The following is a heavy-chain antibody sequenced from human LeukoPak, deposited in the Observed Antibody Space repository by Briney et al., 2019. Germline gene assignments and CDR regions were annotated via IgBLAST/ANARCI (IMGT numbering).Heavy chain of an antibody. CDR3: AKLTSGWFEDF. CDR1: GFTFSNYG. J-gene: IGHJ4*02. D-gene: IGHD6-19*01. CDR2: TSVSDSRA. Sequence: GGSLRLSCAASGFTFSNYGMTWVRQAPGKGLEWVSATSVSDSRAYKLDSVKGRFTISRDFSKNTLYLQMDSLRAEDTAVYYCAKLTSGWFEDFWGQGTLVTVSS. V-gene: IGHV3-23*01.